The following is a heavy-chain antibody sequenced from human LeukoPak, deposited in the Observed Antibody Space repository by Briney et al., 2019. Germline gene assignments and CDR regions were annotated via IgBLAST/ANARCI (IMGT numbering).Heavy chain of an antibody. Sequence: GGSLRLSSAASGFTFSYYGMHWVRQAPGKGLEWVAFIRYDGSNKYYADSVKGRFTISRDNSKNTLYLQMNSLRAEDTAVYYCAKGYGDYGAPYYYYYMDVWGKGTTVTVSS. CDR2: IRYDGSNK. CDR3: AKGYGDYGAPYYYYYMDV. J-gene: IGHJ6*03. D-gene: IGHD4-17*01. CDR1: GFTFSYYG. V-gene: IGHV3-30*02.